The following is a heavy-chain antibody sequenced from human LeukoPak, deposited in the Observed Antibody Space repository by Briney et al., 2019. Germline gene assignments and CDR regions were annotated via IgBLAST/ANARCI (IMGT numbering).Heavy chain of an antibody. CDR3: AWGGMAAFDS. CDR1: GFTFSDYY. CDR2: ISSSGNTR. V-gene: IGHV3-11*04. D-gene: IGHD3-16*01. Sequence: GGSLRLSCAASGFTFSDYYMGWIRQAPGKGLEWVAYISSSGNTRYYADSVKGRFTISRDNAKNSLYLQMNSLRAEDTAVYYCAWGGMAAFDSWGQGTLVTVSS. J-gene: IGHJ4*02.